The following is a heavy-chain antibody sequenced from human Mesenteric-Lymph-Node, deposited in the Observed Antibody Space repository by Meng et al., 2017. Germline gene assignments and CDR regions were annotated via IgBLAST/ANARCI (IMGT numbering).Heavy chain of an antibody. CDR3: ARGFLAYCGGDCYSGGMDV. J-gene: IGHJ6*02. V-gene: IGHV1-69*13. CDR2: IIPIFGTA. CDR1: GGTFSSYA. D-gene: IGHD2-21*02. Sequence: SVKVSCKASGGTFSSYAISWVRQAPGQGLEWMGWIIPIFGTANYAQKLQGRVTITADESTSTAYMELSSMRSEDTAVYYCARGFLAYCGGDCYSGGMDVWGQGPTVPVSS.